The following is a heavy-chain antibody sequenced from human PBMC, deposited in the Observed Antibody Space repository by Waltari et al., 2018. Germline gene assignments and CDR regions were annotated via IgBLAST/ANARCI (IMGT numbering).Heavy chain of an antibody. CDR1: GFTFSSYD. Sequence: EVQLVESGGGLVQPGGSLRLSCAASGFTFSSYDMHWVRQATGKGLEWVSAIGTAVDTYYQGSVKGRFTISRENAKNSLYLQMNSLRAEDTAVYYCARAHPYCTNGVCYTGPLDYWGQGTLVTVSS. V-gene: IGHV3-13*01. J-gene: IGHJ4*02. CDR3: ARAHPYCTNGVCYTGPLDY. D-gene: IGHD2-8*01. CDR2: IGTAVDT.